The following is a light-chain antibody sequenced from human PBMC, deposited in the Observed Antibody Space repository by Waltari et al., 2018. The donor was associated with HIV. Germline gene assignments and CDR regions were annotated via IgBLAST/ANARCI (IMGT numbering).Light chain of an antibody. CDR3: QQYYSSPLT. Sequence: IVMTQSPDSLTASLGARATINFKSSQSVFIGSNNKNYLAWYQQKPGHPPKLLFYCASTRESGVPDRFSVSGSGTDFTLTISSLRTEDVAVYYCQQYYSSPLTFGGGTKVEI. V-gene: IGKV4-1*01. CDR1: QSVFIGSNNKNY. J-gene: IGKJ4*01. CDR2: CAS.